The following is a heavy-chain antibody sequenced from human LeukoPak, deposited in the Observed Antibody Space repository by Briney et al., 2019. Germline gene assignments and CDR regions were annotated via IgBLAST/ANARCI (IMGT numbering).Heavy chain of an antibody. V-gene: IGHV3-21*01. Sequence: GGSLRLSCAASGFTFSSYSMNWVRQAPGKGLGWVSSISSSSSYIYYADSVKGRFTISRDNAKNSLYLQMNSLRAEDTAVYYCARVSSSWARAFDIWGQATMVTVSS. CDR2: ISSSSSYI. CDR3: ARVSSSWARAFDI. CDR1: GFTFSSYS. J-gene: IGHJ3*02. D-gene: IGHD6-13*01.